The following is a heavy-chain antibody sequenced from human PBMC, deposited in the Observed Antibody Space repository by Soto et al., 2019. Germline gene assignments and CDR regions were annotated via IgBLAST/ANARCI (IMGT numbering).Heavy chain of an antibody. CDR2: IYYSGST. D-gene: IGHD4-4*01. Sequence: SETLSLTCTVSGGSITSYCWSWIRQPPGKGLEWIGYIYYSGSTDYNPSLKSRVTISVDTSKNQFSLKLSSVTAADTAVYYCARGLSSYSNFDSWGQGTLVTVSS. CDR3: ARGLSSYSNFDS. CDR1: GGSITSYC. V-gene: IGHV4-59*01. J-gene: IGHJ4*02.